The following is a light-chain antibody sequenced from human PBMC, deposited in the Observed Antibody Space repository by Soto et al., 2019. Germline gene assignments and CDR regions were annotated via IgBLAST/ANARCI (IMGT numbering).Light chain of an antibody. CDR3: QQYGSLLT. CDR1: QSVSSSY. J-gene: IGKJ4*01. Sequence: EIVLTQSPGTLSLSPGERATLSCRASQSVSSSYLAWYQQTPGQAPRLLIYGASSRATGIPDRFSGSGSVTDFTLTISRLEPEDFAVYYCQQYGSLLTFGGGTKVEIK. CDR2: GAS. V-gene: IGKV3-20*01.